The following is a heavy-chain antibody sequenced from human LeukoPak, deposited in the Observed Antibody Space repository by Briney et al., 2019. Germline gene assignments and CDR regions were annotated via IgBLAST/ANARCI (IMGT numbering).Heavy chain of an antibody. Sequence: GASVKVSCKASGYTFTSYGISWVRQAPGQGLEWMGWISAYNGNTNYAQRLQGRVTMTTDTSTTTAYMELRSLRSDDTAVYYCARNATGYPPNYWGQGTLVTVSS. J-gene: IGHJ4*02. D-gene: IGHD3-9*01. CDR3: ARNATGYPPNY. V-gene: IGHV1-18*01. CDR2: ISAYNGNT. CDR1: GYTFTSYG.